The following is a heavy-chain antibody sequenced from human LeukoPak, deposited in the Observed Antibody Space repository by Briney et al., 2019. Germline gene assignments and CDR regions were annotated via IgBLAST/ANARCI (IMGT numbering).Heavy chain of an antibody. D-gene: IGHD2-2*01. CDR2: IYYSGST. J-gene: IGHJ4*02. Sequence: SETLSLTCTVSGGSISSYYWSWIRQPPGKGLEWIGYIYYSGSTNYNPSLKSRVTISVDTSKNQFSLKLSSVTAADTAVYYCARGYCSSTSCYFKSTRPFEYWGQGTLVTVSS. CDR3: ARGYCSSTSCYFKSTRPFEY. V-gene: IGHV4-59*08. CDR1: GGSISSYY.